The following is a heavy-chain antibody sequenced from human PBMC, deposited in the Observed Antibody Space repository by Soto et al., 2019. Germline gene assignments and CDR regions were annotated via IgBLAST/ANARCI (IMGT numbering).Heavy chain of an antibody. CDR1: RDSINISPYY. CDR2: IHYSGGT. Sequence: SETLSLTCTVSRDSINISPYYWSWIRQPPGKGLEWIGFIHYSGGTNYNPSLKSRVTMSVDTSKNQFSLKLTSVNAADTAVYYCTRGGDAYKNGHWGQGTLVTVS. J-gene: IGHJ4*02. V-gene: IGHV4-61*01. CDR3: TRGGDAYKNGH. D-gene: IGHD2-21*01.